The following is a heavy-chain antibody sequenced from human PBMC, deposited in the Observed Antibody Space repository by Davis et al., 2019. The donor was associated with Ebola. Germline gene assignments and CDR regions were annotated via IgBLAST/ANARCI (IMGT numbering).Heavy chain of an antibody. CDR3: TEQGSSSWDY. CDR1: GFTFSGSA. V-gene: IGHV3-73*01. D-gene: IGHD6-13*01. J-gene: IGHJ4*02. Sequence: GGSLRLSCAASGFTFSGSAMHWVRQASGKGLEWVGRIRSKANSYATAYAASVKGRFTISRDDSKNTAYLQMNSLKTEDTAVYYCTEQGSSSWDYWGQGTLVTVSS. CDR2: IRSKANSYAT.